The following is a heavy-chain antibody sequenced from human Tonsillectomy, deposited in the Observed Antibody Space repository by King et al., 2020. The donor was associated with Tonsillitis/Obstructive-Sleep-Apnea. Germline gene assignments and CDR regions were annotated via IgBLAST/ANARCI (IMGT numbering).Heavy chain of an antibody. J-gene: IGHJ2*01. CDR2: IYYSGST. Sequence: LQLQESGPGLVKPSETLSLTCTVSGGSISSSSYYWGWIRQPPGKGLEWIGSIYYSGSTYYNPSLKSRVTISVDTSKNQFSLKLSSLTAADTAVYYCARGNDSGSHPGYFDLWGRGTLVTVSS. CDR3: ARGNDSGSHPGYFDL. V-gene: IGHV4-39*01. CDR1: GGSISSSSYY. D-gene: IGHD1-26*01.